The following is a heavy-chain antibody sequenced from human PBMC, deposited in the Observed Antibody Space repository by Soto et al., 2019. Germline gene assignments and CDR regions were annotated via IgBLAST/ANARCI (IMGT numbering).Heavy chain of an antibody. Sequence: SVSNAWMNWVRQAPGKGLEWVGRIKSKTDGGTTDYAAPVKGRFTISRDDSKSTLYLQMNSPKSEDTAVYYCATDQLWELIVDGFDIWGQGTMVTVSS. CDR3: ATDQLWELIVDGFDI. CDR2: IKSKTDGGTT. D-gene: IGHD1-26*01. CDR1: SVSNAW. V-gene: IGHV3-15*07. J-gene: IGHJ3*02.